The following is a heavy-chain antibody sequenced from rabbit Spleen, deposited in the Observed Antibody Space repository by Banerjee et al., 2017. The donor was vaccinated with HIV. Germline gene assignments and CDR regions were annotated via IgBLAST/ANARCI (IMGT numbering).Heavy chain of an antibody. Sequence: QSLEESGGGLVKPGASLTLTCKASGFSFNSGYDMCWVRQAPGKGLEWVACAYAGSSGRNYAATRGASRFSISKTSSTTVTLQMTSLTVADTATYFCARDTGTSFSSYGMGLWGPGTLVTVS. D-gene: IGHD7-1*01. CDR3: ARDTGTSFSSYGMGL. CDR1: GFSFNSGYD. V-gene: IGHV1S40*01. CDR2: AYAGSSGRN. J-gene: IGHJ6*01.